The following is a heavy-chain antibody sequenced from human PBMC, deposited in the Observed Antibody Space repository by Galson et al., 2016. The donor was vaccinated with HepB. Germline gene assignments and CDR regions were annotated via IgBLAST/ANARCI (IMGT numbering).Heavy chain of an antibody. CDR1: GFAFSRFG. V-gene: IGHV3-30*18. J-gene: IGHJ6*02. Sequence: SLRLSCAASGFAFSRFGMHWVRQAPGKGLEWVATISYDGSNVYYADSVMGRFTISRDNSQSTLYLQMNSLRVEDTAVYYCAKDVGRFGPRNYYYGMDFWGQGTTVIVSS. CDR3: AKDVGRFGPRNYYYGMDF. CDR2: ISYDGSNV. D-gene: IGHD1-26*01.